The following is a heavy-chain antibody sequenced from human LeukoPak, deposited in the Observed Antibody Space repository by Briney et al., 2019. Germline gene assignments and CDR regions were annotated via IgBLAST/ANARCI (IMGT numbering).Heavy chain of an antibody. CDR1: GYSFTNYG. CDR3: ARGWELSI. CDR2: ISTYNGNT. Sequence: ASVKVSCKASGYSFTNYGISWVRQAPGQGPEWMGWISTYNGNTNYAQKLQDRVTMTTDTSTSTAYMELRSLRSDDTALYYCARGWELSIWGQGTMVTVSS. D-gene: IGHD3-10*01. V-gene: IGHV1-18*01. J-gene: IGHJ3*02.